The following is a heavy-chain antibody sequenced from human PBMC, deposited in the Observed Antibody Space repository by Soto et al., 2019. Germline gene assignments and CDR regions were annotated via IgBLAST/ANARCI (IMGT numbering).Heavy chain of an antibody. D-gene: IGHD2-15*01. CDR1: GGSISSSSYY. Sequence: QLQLQESGPGLVKPSETLSLTCTVSGGSISSSSYYWGWIRQPPGKGLEWIGSIYYSGSTYYNPSLKSRVTISVDTSKNQFSLKLSSVTAADTAVYYCASLGYCSGGSCYSRGGNFDYWGQGTLVTVSS. V-gene: IGHV4-39*01. CDR2: IYYSGST. J-gene: IGHJ4*02. CDR3: ASLGYCSGGSCYSRGGNFDY.